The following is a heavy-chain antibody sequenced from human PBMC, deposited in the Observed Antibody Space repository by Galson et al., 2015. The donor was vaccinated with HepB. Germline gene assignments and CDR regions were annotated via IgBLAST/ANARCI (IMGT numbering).Heavy chain of an antibody. CDR2: INPSGGST. J-gene: IGHJ4*02. CDR3: ARGFSRSYDSSGYYEADY. V-gene: IGHV1-46*01. Sequence: SVKVSCKASGYTFTSYYMHWVRQAPGQGLEWMGIINPSGGSTSYAQKFQGRVTMTRDTSTSTVYMELSSLRSEDTAVYYCARGFSRSYDSSGYYEADYWGQGTLVTVSS. CDR1: GYTFTSYY. D-gene: IGHD3-22*01.